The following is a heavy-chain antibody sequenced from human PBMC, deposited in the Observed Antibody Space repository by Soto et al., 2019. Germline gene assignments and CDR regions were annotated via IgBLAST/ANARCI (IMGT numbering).Heavy chain of an antibody. Sequence: QVQLQESGPGLVKPSETLSLTCTVSGGSVSSGSYYWSWIRQPPGKGLEWIGYIHYSGSTNYNPSLKGRVTISVDTSKNQLSLKLSSVTAADTAVYYCARESGRDYYDYYAMDVWGQGTTVTVSS. D-gene: IGHD1-26*01. V-gene: IGHV4-61*01. CDR2: IHYSGST. CDR1: GGSVSSGSYY. CDR3: ARESGRDYYDYYAMDV. J-gene: IGHJ6*02.